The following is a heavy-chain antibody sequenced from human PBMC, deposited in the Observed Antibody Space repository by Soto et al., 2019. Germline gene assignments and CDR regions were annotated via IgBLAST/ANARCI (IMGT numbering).Heavy chain of an antibody. D-gene: IGHD4-17*01. Sequence: QVQLVQSGAEVKKPGSSVKVSYKASGGTFSSYAISWVRQAPGQGLEWMGGIIPIFGTANYAQKFQGRVTITADESTSTAYMELSSLRSEDTAVYYCARAPPTTVVHYYYYGMDVWGQGTTVTVSS. CDR1: GGTFSSYA. CDR3: ARAPPTTVVHYYYYGMDV. V-gene: IGHV1-69*01. CDR2: IIPIFGTA. J-gene: IGHJ6*02.